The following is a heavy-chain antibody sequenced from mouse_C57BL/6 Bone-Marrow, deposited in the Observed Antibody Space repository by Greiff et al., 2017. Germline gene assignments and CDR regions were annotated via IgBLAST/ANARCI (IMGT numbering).Heavy chain of an antibody. V-gene: IGHV5-12-2*01. CDR1: GFTFSSYT. CDR3: ARHYYGSSYYAMDY. D-gene: IGHD1-1*01. J-gene: IGHJ4*01. CDR2: ISNGGGST. Sequence: DVHLVESGGGLVQPGGSLKLSCAASGFTFSSYTMSWVRQTPEKRLEWVAYISNGGGSTYYPDTVKGRFTISRDTAKNTLYLQMSSLKSEDTAMYYCARHYYGSSYYAMDYWGQGTSVTVSS.